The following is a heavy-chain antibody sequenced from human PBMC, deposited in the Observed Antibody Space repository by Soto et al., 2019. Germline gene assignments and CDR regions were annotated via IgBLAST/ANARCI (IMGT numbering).Heavy chain of an antibody. CDR1: GFTFSSYG. Sequence: GGSLRLSCAASGFTFSSYGMHWVRQSPGKGLEWLAVMSNSGTNDFYADSVKGRFTISRDNAKNSLFLQMDSLKAEDTAVYYCATSRVFDFWGLGTLVTVSS. CDR3: ATSRVFDF. V-gene: IGHV3-21*04. J-gene: IGHJ4*02. CDR2: MSNSGTND.